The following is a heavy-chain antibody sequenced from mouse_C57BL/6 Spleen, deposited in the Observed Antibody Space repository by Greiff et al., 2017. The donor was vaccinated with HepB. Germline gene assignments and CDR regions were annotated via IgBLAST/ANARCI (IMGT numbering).Heavy chain of an antibody. CDR3: ARRDYDGYYYAMDD. D-gene: IGHD1-2*01. CDR2: IHPNSGST. J-gene: IGHJ4*01. CDR1: GYTFPSYW. V-gene: IGHV1-64*01. Sequence: QVQLQQPGAELVKPGASVKLSCKASGYTFPSYWMHWVKQRPGQGLEWIGMIHPNSGSTNYNEKFKSKATLTVDKSSSTAYMQLSSLTSEDSAVYYCARRDYDGYYYAMDDWGQGTSVTVSS.